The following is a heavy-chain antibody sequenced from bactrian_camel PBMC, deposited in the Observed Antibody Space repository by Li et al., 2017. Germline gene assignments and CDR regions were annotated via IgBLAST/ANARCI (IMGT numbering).Heavy chain of an antibody. V-gene: IGHV3S53*01. J-gene: IGHJ4*01. D-gene: IGHD7*01. Sequence: QLVESGGGSPVQAGGSLRLSCTASGVTASSHDMAWFRQAPGKKREGVAVIDYDDMATYADSVKDRFTITRDNAKSTLYLQLNSLKPEDTAMYYCVTSNWWHLYTQLEHWGQGTQVTVS. CDR3: VTSNWWHLYTQLEH. CDR2: IDYDDMA. CDR1: GVTASSHD.